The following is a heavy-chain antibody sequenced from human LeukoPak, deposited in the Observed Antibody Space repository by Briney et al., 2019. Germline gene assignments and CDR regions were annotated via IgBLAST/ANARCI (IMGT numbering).Heavy chain of an antibody. CDR3: SRSLDY. V-gene: IGHV3-7*01. J-gene: IGHJ4*02. CDR2: INQDGSVR. Sequence: GGSLRLSCAASGFTFNGYWMDWVRQAPGKGMQWVANINQDGSVRYYADSVKGRFTITRDNAKNSLYLQMNSLRAEDTAVYFCSRSLDYLGQGALVTVSS. CDR1: GFTFNGYW.